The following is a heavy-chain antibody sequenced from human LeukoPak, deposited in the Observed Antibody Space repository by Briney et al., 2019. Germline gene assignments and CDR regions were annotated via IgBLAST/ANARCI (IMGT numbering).Heavy chain of an antibody. Sequence: PGGSLRLSCAASGFTFDDYAMNWVRQAPGKGLEWVSGINGSGGSTYYAGSVKGRFTISRDNSKNTLYLQMNSLRAEDTAVYYCAKPARTDYTDYWGQGTLVTVSS. CDR3: AKPARTDYTDY. CDR2: INGSGGST. CDR1: GFTFDDYA. V-gene: IGHV3-23*01. D-gene: IGHD1-14*01. J-gene: IGHJ4*02.